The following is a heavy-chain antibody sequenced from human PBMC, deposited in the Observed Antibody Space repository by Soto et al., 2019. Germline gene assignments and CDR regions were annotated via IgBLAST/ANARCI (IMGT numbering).Heavy chain of an antibody. CDR2: ISYDGRKT. Sequence: QVQLVESGGGLVQPGRSLRLSCAASGFTFSNHGIHWVRQAPGKGLEWVTFISYDGRKTYYADSVKGRFTISRDNSQNTAYLQMNSLRPEDTAVYFCVRDWATGGTYLGIDDWCQGTRVTGSS. CDR1: GFTFSNHG. V-gene: IGHV3-30*04. J-gene: IGHJ4*02. CDR3: VRDWATGGTYLGIDD. D-gene: IGHD2-8*02.